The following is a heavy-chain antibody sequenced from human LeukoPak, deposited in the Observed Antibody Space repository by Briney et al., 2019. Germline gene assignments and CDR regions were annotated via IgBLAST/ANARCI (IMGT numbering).Heavy chain of an antibody. D-gene: IGHD3-10*01. J-gene: IGHJ4*02. Sequence: SQTLSLTCTVSGGSITSGGYFWSWIRQHPGKGPEWIGYISYSGNTYYNPSLKSRLTISVDTSKNQFSLKLSSVTAADTAVYYCARSFGESYFDYWGQGILVTVSS. CDR1: GGSITSGGYF. V-gene: IGHV4-31*03. CDR3: ARSFGESYFDY. CDR2: ISYSGNT.